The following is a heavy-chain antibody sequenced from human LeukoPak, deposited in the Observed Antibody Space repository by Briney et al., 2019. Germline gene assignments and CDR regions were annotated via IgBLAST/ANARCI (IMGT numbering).Heavy chain of an antibody. CDR1: GYTFTGYY. V-gene: IGHV1-2*02. CDR2: INPNSGGT. Sequence: ASVKVSCKASGYTFTGYYMHWERQAPGQGLEWMGWINPNSGGTNYAQKFQGRVTMTRDTSISTAYMELSRLRSDDTAVYYCARDFEGNCGGDCYRGAFDIWGQGTMVTVSS. J-gene: IGHJ3*02. CDR3: ARDFEGNCGGDCYRGAFDI. D-gene: IGHD2-21*02.